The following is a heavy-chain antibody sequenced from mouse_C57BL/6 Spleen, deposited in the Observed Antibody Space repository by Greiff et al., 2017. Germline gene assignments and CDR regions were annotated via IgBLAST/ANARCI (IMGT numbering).Heavy chain of an antibody. CDR3: ARDSNYEEGFDY. Sequence: DVQLQESGPGLVKPSQSLSLTCSVTGYSITSGYYWNWIRQFPGNKLEWMGYISYDGSNNYNPSLKNRISITRDTSKNQFFLKLNSVTTEDTATYYCARDSNYEEGFDYWGQGTTLTVSS. J-gene: IGHJ2*01. D-gene: IGHD2-5*01. CDR1: GYSITSGYY. CDR2: ISYDGSN. V-gene: IGHV3-6*01.